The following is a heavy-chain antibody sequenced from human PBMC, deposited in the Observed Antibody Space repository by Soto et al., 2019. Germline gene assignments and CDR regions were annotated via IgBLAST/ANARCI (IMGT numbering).Heavy chain of an antibody. D-gene: IGHD6-19*01. CDR1: GGSISSSSYY. CDR2: IHYSGST. Sequence: QLQLQESGPGLVKPSETLSLTCTVSGGSISSSSYYWGWIRQPPGKGLEWIGNIHYSGSTYYNPSLKSRVTISVDTSNNHCSLNLSSVTAADTAVYYCARTKYSSGWYVVDYWGQGTLVTVSS. CDR3: ARTKYSSGWYVVDY. V-gene: IGHV4-39*02. J-gene: IGHJ4*02.